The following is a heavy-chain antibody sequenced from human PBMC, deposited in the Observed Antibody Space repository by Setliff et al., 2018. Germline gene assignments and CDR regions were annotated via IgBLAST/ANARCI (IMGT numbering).Heavy chain of an antibody. CDR2: TRFDGSSQ. J-gene: IGHJ6*02. CDR3: AKANAMVVTSHSYGLDV. CDR1: GFAFSGYG. V-gene: IGHV3-30*02. Sequence: HPGGSLRLSCAASGFAFSGYGIHWVRQAPGKGLEWVTFTRFDGSSQYYADSVKGRFTVSRDNPSNTLYLQMNSLRPQDTAVYYCAKANAMVVTSHSYGLDVWGQGTTVTVSS. D-gene: IGHD2-21*02.